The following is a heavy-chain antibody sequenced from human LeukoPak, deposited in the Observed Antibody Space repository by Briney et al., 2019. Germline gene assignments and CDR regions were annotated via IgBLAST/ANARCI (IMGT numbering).Heavy chain of an antibody. J-gene: IGHJ4*02. CDR3: ASENGDPYYFDY. CDR2: ISYDGSNK. V-gene: IGHV3-30-3*01. Sequence: GGSLRLSCAASGFTFSSYAMHWVRQAPGKGLEWVAVISYDGSNKYYADSVKGRFTISRDSSKNTLYLQMNSLRAEDTAVYYCASENGDPYYFDYWGQGTLVTVSS. CDR1: GFTFSSYA. D-gene: IGHD4-17*01.